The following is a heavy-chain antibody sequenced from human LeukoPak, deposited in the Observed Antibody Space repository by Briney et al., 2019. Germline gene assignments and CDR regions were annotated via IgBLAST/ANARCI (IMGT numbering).Heavy chain of an antibody. Sequence: SVTVSCKASGGTFSSYAISWVRQAPGQGLEWMGGIIPIFGTANYAQKFQGRVTITADESTSTAYMELSSLRSEDTAVYYCARESIAVAGAIDYWGQGTLVTVSS. J-gene: IGHJ4*02. CDR2: IIPIFGTA. V-gene: IGHV1-69*13. CDR1: GGTFSSYA. D-gene: IGHD6-19*01. CDR3: ARESIAVAGAIDY.